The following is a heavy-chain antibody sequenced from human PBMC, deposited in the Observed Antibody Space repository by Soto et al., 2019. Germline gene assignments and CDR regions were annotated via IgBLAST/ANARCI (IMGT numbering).Heavy chain of an antibody. D-gene: IGHD1-26*01. J-gene: IGHJ6*02. CDR2: IGGAGNDI. CDR3: AKRFSDAWEAGMDV. V-gene: IGHV3-23*01. Sequence: EMQVLESGGGLVQPGGSLRLSCAASGFAFSNFHMNWFRQAPGKGLQWVATIGGAGNDIHYADSVEGRFTVSRDNSKNTLHLQMDGLRDEDTAIYYFAKRFSDAWEAGMDVWGQGTTVTVSS. CDR1: GFAFSNFH.